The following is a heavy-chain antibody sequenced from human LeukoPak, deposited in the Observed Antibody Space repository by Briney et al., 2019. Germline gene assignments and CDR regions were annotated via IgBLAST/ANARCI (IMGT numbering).Heavy chain of an antibody. CDR3: AGYGHDGGLDY. D-gene: IGHD3-16*01. V-gene: IGHV3-7*04. CDR1: GFTFRSYW. Sequence: GGSLRLSCAASGFTFRSYWMSWVRQAPGKGLEWVANIKPDGSATYYVDSVRGRLTISRDNAKNSLSLQMNSLRAEDTAVYYCAGYGHDGGLDYWGQGTLVTASS. J-gene: IGHJ4*02. CDR2: IKPDGSAT.